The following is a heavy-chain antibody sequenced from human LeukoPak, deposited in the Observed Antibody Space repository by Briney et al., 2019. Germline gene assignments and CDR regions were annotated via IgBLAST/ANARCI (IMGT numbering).Heavy chain of an antibody. CDR1: GGPVSSGSYY. CDR2: IYYSGST. V-gene: IGHV4-61*01. Sequence: WETLFLTCTVPGGPVSSGSYYWSWMRQPPGKGLEWIGYIYYSGSTNYNPSLKSRVTISVNTSKNQFSLKLSSVTAADTDVYYCARHQDGMDVWGKGTTVTVSS. J-gene: IGHJ6*04. CDR3: ARHQDGMDV.